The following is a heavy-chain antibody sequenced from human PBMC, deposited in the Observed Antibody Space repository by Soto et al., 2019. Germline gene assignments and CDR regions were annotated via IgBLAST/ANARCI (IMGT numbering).Heavy chain of an antibody. J-gene: IGHJ4*02. D-gene: IGHD3-10*01. CDR2: IFAMFGSP. CDR1: GDTFNIYT. Sequence: SVKVSCKASGDTFNIYTFNWVRQAPGQGLEWMGGIFAMFGSPHNAEKFQHRLTITADDSTATVYMELSDLRSEDTAVYYCATNGSSVVLDSWGQGTLVTVSS. CDR3: ATNGSSVVLDS. V-gene: IGHV1-69*13.